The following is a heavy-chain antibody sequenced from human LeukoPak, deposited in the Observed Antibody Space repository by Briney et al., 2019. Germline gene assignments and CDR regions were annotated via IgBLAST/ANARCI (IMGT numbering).Heavy chain of an antibody. CDR1: GYTLTSYG. CDR3: ARGPIYGSGSYYGY. V-gene: IGHV1-18*01. Sequence: ASVKVSCKASGYTLTSYGISWVRQAPGQGLEWMGWITAYNGNTNYAQKLQGRVTMTTDTSTSTAYMELRSLRSDDTAVYYCARGPIYGSGSYYGYWGQGTLVTVSS. D-gene: IGHD3-10*01. CDR2: ITAYNGNT. J-gene: IGHJ4*02.